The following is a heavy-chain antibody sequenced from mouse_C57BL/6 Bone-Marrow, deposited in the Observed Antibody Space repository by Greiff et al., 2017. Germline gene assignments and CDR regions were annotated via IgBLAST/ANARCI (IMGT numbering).Heavy chain of an antibody. CDR3: APFYYYGFDY. D-gene: IGHD1-1*01. V-gene: IGHV1-82*01. CDR2: IYPGDGDT. CDR1: GYAFSSSW. Sequence: VQLQQSGPELVKPGASVKISCKASGYAFSSSWMNWVKQRPGKGLEWIGRIYPGDGDTNYNGKFKGKATLTADKSSSTAYMQLSSLTSEDSAVYFCAPFYYYGFDYWGQGTTLTVSS. J-gene: IGHJ2*01.